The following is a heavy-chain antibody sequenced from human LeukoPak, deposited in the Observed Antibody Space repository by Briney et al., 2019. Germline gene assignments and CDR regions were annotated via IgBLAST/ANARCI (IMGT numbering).Heavy chain of an antibody. CDR3: ARGQYYYYYYMDV. J-gene: IGHJ6*03. Sequence: PSETLSLTCTVSGGSISSYYWSRIRQPPGKGLEWIGYIYYSGSTNYNPSLKSRVTISVDTSKNQFSLKLSSVTAADTAVYYCARGQYYYYYYMDVWGKGTTVAISS. CDR2: IYYSGST. V-gene: IGHV4-59*01. CDR1: GGSISSYY.